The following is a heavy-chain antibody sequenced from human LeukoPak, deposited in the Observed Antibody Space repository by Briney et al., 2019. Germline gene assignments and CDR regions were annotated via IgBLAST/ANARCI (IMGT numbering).Heavy chain of an antibody. Sequence: KPSETLSLTCTVSGGSISSSNYYWSWIRQPPGKGLEWIGYIYYSGSTNYNPSLKSRVAISVDTSKNQFSLKLSSVTAADTAVYYCAREATAMDPGSDYWGQGTLVTVSS. V-gene: IGHV4-61*01. CDR2: IYYSGST. D-gene: IGHD5-18*01. CDR1: GGSISSSNYY. CDR3: AREATAMDPGSDY. J-gene: IGHJ4*02.